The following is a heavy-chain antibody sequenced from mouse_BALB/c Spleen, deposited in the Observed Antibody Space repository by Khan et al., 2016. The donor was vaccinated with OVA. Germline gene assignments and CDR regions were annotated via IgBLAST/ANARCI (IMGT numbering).Heavy chain of an antibody. CDR1: GFNIKDYY. CDR2: IDPENDNT. Sequence: VQLQQPGTELVRPGALVKLSCKASGFNIKDYYMHWVKQRPEQGLEWIGWIDPENDNTIYDPKFQGKANITADTSSNTAYLQLSSLTSEDTAVSYCARSGYEAWLPYWGQGTLVTVSA. J-gene: IGHJ3*01. D-gene: IGHD3-1*01. V-gene: IGHV14-1*02. CDR3: ARSGYEAWLPY.